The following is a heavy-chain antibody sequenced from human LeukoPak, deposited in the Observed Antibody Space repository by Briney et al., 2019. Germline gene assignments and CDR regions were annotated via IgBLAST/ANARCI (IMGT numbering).Heavy chain of an antibody. V-gene: IGHV3-23*01. D-gene: IGHD6-19*01. Sequence: GGSLRLSRAASGFTFSSYAMSWVRQAPGKGLEWVSAISGSGGSTYYADSVKGRFTISRDNSKNTLYLQMNSLRAEDTAVYYCAKGRIGYSSGWYLNYWGQGTLVTVSS. J-gene: IGHJ4*02. CDR1: GFTFSSYA. CDR2: ISGSGGST. CDR3: AKGRIGYSSGWYLNY.